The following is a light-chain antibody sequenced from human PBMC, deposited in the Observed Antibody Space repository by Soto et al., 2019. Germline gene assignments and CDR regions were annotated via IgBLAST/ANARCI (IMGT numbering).Light chain of an antibody. CDR3: KSYAGSNTYV. V-gene: IGLV2-8*01. Sequence: QSVLTQPPSASGSPGQSVTISCTGSKSDIGIYDFVSWYQHHPGKAPRLIIYEVVKRPSGVPDRFSGSKSGNTASLTVSGLQAEDEADYFCKSYAGSNTYVFGTGTKLTVL. CDR1: KSDIGIYDF. CDR2: EVV. J-gene: IGLJ1*01.